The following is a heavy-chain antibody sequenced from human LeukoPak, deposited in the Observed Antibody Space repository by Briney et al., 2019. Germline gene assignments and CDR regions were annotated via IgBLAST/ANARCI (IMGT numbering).Heavy chain of an antibody. D-gene: IGHD2-2*01. Sequence: GGSLRLSCAASGFTVSIIYMSWVGQAPGKGLEWVSVIYSGGNTYYADSVKGRFTISRDNSKNTVYLQMNSLRAEDTAVYYCARGETSSYDYRGQGTLVTVSS. CDR1: GFTVSIIY. CDR3: ARGETSSYDY. V-gene: IGHV3-53*01. CDR2: IYSGGNT. J-gene: IGHJ4*02.